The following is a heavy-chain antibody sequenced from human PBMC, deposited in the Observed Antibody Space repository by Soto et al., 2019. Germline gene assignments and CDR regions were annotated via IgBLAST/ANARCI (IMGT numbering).Heavy chain of an antibody. CDR1: GGVITIRCYS. V-gene: IGHV4-30-2*01. CDR2: IYHSGST. J-gene: IGHJ4*02. D-gene: IGHD4-17*01. Sequence: PSESLSLTFSLSGGVITIRCYSWSWIRQPPGKGLEWIGYIYHSGSTYYNPSLKSRVTISVDRSKNQFSLKLSSVTAADTAVYYCARSQTTVTSYDYWGQG. CDR3: ARSQTTVTSYDY.